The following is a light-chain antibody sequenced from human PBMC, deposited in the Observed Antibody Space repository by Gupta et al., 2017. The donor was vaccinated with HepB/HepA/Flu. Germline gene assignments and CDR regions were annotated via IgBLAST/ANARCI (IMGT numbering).Light chain of an antibody. CDR3: QQDNNWPWT. CDR2: ESS. J-gene: IGKJ1*01. CDR1: QSIFSY. V-gene: IGKV3-15*01. Sequence: EIVITQSPATLSGSPGERVTISCRASQSIFSYLAWYQQKPGQAPRLLIYESSTRETGIPARFSGSGSGTEFILIISSLQSEDFAVYYCQQDNNWPWTFGQGTKVEIK.